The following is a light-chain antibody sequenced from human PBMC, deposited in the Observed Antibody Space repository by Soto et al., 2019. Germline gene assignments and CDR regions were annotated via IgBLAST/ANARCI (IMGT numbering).Light chain of an antibody. CDR3: QQYYTTPTWT. CDR2: WAS. Sequence: DIVMTQSPDSLTLSLGERATINCKSSQSVFSRFRNKNYLGWFQQKLGQTPRLLIYWASTRESGVSDRFSGSGSGTDFTLTIDSLQAEDVAVYYCQQYYTTPTWTFGQGTKV. V-gene: IGKV4-1*01. CDR1: QSVFSRFRNKNY. J-gene: IGKJ1*01.